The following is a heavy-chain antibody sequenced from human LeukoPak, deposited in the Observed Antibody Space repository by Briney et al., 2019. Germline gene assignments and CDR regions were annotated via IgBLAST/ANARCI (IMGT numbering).Heavy chain of an antibody. CDR3: ASMLTGSFDS. CDR1: GFTFSSYS. CDR2: ISLSSSTI. J-gene: IGHJ4*02. D-gene: IGHD7-27*01. V-gene: IGHV3-48*02. Sequence: GGSLRLSCAASGFTFSSYSMNSVRQAPGKGLEWVSYISLSSSTIYYADSVKGRFTTSRDNAKNSLYLQMNSLRDEGTAVYYCASMLTGSFDSWGQGTLVSVSS.